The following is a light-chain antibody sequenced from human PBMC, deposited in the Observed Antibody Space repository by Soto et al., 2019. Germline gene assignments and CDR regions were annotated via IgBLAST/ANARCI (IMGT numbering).Light chain of an antibody. V-gene: IGKV3-20*01. J-gene: IGKJ5*01. CDR1: QSVSSSY. Sequence: EIVLTQSRGTLSLSPGERATLSCRASQSVSSSYLAWYQQKPGQAPRLLIYGASSRATGIPDRFSGSRSGTDFTLTISRLEPEDFAVYYCQQYGRSLFTFGQGTRLEIK. CDR3: QQYGRSLFT. CDR2: GAS.